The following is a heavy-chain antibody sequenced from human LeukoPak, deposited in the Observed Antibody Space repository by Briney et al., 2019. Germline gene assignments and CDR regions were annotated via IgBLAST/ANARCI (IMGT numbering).Heavy chain of an antibody. CDR2: INYSGST. CDR3: ARTSYYYDSSDYYYSFDY. V-gene: IGHV4-59*08. D-gene: IGHD3-22*01. CDR1: GASISTYY. Sequence: SSETLSLTCTVSGASISTYYWSWIRQPPGKGLEWIAYINYSGSTNYSPSLESRVTISVDTSKNQFSLKLSSVTAADTAVYYCARTSYYYDSSDYYYSFDYRGQGTLVTVSS. J-gene: IGHJ4*02.